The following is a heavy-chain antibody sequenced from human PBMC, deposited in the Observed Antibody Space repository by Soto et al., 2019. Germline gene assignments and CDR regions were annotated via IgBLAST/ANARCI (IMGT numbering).Heavy chain of an antibody. Sequence: QVQLVESGGGVVQPGRSLRLSCAASGFTFSSYAMHWVRQAPGKGLEWVAVISYDGSNKYYADSVKGRFTISRDNSKNTLDLQMNSLRAEDTAVYYCARGGVQGYYYYYGMDVWGQGTTVTVSS. D-gene: IGHD1-1*01. CDR1: GFTFSSYA. V-gene: IGHV3-30-3*01. CDR2: ISYDGSNK. CDR3: ARGGVQGYYYYYGMDV. J-gene: IGHJ6*02.